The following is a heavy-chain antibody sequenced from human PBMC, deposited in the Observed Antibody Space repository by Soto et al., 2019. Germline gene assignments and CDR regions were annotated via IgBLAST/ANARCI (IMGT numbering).Heavy chain of an antibody. CDR2: IIPIFGTA. J-gene: IGHJ5*02. CDR1: GGTFSSYA. Sequence: QVQLVQSGAEVKKPGSSVKVSCKASGGTFSSYAISWVRQAPGQGLEWMGGIIPIFGTANYAQKFQGRVTITADESTSTAYMELRSLRSEDTAVYYCARSPGSEVFGVVIQRAWFDPWGQGTLVTVSS. D-gene: IGHD3-3*01. CDR3: ARSPGSEVFGVVIQRAWFDP. V-gene: IGHV1-69*12.